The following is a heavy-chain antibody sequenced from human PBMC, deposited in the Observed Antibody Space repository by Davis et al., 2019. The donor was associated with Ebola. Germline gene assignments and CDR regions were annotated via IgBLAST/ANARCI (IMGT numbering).Heavy chain of an antibody. D-gene: IGHD2-21*01. CDR1: GFSFTDYG. V-gene: IGHV1-18*01. CDR2: ISAYTGHT. Sequence: ASVKVSCKASGFSFTDYGITWVRQAPGQGLEFMGWISAYTGHTNYAQSFQDRIAMTIDTSTNTLYMELRSLRSDDTAVYYCARGGEFDYWGQGTLVTVSS. J-gene: IGHJ4*02. CDR3: ARGGEFDY.